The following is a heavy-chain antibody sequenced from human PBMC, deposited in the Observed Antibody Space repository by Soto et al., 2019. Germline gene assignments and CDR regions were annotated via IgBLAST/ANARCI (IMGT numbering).Heavy chain of an antibody. CDR1: GFTFRNYA. D-gene: IGHD5-12*01. V-gene: IGHV3-23*04. Sequence: EVQLVDSGGGLVQPGGSLRLSCAASGFTFRNYAMHWVRQAPGKGLDWVSAISGSGGSTYYADSVKGRFTISRDNSKNTLYLQMSSRIAEETGVYYCVKGRLGSVYDLNYWGQGTLLPAFS. CDR2: ISGSGGST. CDR3: VKGRLGSVYDLNY. J-gene: IGHJ4*02.